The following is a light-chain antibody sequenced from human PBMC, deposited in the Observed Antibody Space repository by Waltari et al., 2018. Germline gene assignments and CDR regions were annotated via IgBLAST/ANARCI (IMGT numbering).Light chain of an antibody. CDR3: QQYESYSGT. V-gene: IGKV1-5*01. J-gene: IGKJ1*01. CDR2: DAS. Sequence: DIQMTQSPSTLSASVGDRVAISCRASQSITSRLAWYQQRTGKAPQLLIFDASTLESGVPSRFSGSGSGTEFTLTLSSLQPDDFATYYCQQYESYSGTFGQGSKVEVK. CDR1: QSITSR.